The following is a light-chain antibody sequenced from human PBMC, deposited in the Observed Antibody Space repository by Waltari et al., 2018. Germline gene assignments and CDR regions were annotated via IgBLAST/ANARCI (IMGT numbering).Light chain of an antibody. Sequence: DIQMTQSPSTLSASVADTVSITCRASQSTNRWLAWYQQKPGKAPNSLIYRASTLESGVPSRFSGSESGAEFTLTIISLQPDDFATYYCQQYSDDWTFGQGTKVEIK. J-gene: IGKJ1*01. CDR1: QSTNRW. CDR2: RAS. CDR3: QQYSDDWT. V-gene: IGKV1-5*03.